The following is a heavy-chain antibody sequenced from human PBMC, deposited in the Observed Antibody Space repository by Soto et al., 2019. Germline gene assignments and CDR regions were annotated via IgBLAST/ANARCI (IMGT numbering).Heavy chain of an antibody. Sequence: ASVKVSCKASGYTFTSYDINWVRQATGQGLEWMGWMSPNSGNTGYAQKFQGRVTMTRGTSINTAYMELSSLRSEDTAVYYCARAPYYYDSSGYLDDAFDIWGQGTMVTVS. D-gene: IGHD3-22*01. CDR1: GYTFTSYD. CDR3: ARAPYYYDSSGYLDDAFDI. CDR2: MSPNSGNT. J-gene: IGHJ3*02. V-gene: IGHV1-8*01.